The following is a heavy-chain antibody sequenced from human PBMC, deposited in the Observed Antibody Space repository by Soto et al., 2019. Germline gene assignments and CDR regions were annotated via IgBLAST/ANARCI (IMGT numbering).Heavy chain of an antibody. V-gene: IGHV1-69*11. D-gene: IGHD6-13*01. Sequence: QVQLVQSGAEVKKPGSSVKVSCKASGGTFSSYAISWVRQAPGQGLEWMGGIIPILGTANYAEQFQGRVRISAHEPACTAYMELSSLSAEDTAVYYCVIDVIAAAGTAGWGQGTLVTVSS. CDR3: VIDVIAAAGTAG. CDR1: GGTFSSYA. J-gene: IGHJ4*02. CDR2: IIPILGTA.